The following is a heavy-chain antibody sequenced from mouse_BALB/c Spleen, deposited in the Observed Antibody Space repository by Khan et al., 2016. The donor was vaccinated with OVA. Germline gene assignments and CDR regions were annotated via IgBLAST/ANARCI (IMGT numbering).Heavy chain of an antibody. CDR1: GFSLTNYG. CDR2: IWRGGST. J-gene: IGHJ4*01. Sequence: VQLQESGPGLVQPSQSLSITCTVSGFSLTNYGVHWVRQSLGKGLEWLGVIWRGGSTDYNAVLMSRLSTTKDNSKSQVSFKTNSLQAADTARYYGAKGLYGSSYDYAMDYWGQGTSVTVSS. V-gene: IGHV2-5*01. D-gene: IGHD1-1*01. CDR3: AKGLYGSSYDYAMDY.